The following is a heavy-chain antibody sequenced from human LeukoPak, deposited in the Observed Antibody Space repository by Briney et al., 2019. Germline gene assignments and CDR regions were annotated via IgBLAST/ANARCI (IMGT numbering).Heavy chain of an antibody. CDR2: ISFDGSNK. V-gene: IGHV3-30*03. CDR3: ARDESRYYYDY. Sequence: GGSLRLSCAASGFTFSSSGMHWVRQAPGKGLEWVGVISFDGSNKYYADSVKGRFTISRDNSKNTLYLQVNSLRAEDTAVYYCARDESRYYYDYWGQGTLVTVSS. D-gene: IGHD6-13*01. CDR1: GFTFSSSG. J-gene: IGHJ4*02.